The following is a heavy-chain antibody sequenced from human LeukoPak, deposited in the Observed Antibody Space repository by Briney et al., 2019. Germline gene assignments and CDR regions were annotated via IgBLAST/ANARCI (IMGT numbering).Heavy chain of an antibody. CDR3: GKALSSAFYYFDL. CDR2: INPNSGGT. CDR1: GYTFTGYY. D-gene: IGHD3-16*02. V-gene: IGHV1-2*04. J-gene: IGHJ2*01. Sequence: ASVKVSCKASGYTFTGYYMHWVRQAPGQGLEWMGWINPNSGGTNYAQKFQGWVTMTRDTSISTAYMELSRLRSDDTAVYYCGKALSSAFYYFDLGGRGTLVTVSS.